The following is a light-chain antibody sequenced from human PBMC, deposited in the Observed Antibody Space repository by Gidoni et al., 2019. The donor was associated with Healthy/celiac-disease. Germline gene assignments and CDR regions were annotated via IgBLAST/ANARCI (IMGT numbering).Light chain of an antibody. CDR2: AAS. Sequence: DIQLTQSPSFLSASVGDRVTITCRASQGISSYLAWYQQKPGKAPKLLIYAASTLQSGVPSRFSGSGSGTEFTLTISSLQPEEFATYYCQQLNSYPLTFGRGTKVEIK. J-gene: IGKJ4*02. CDR3: QQLNSYPLT. V-gene: IGKV1-9*01. CDR1: QGISSY.